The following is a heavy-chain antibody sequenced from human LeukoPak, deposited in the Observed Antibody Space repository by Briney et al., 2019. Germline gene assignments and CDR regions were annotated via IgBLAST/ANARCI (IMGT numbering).Heavy chain of an antibody. J-gene: IGHJ4*02. D-gene: IGHD2-15*01. CDR1: GFTISSYW. Sequence: QAGGSLRLSCAASGFTISSYWMIWVRQAPGKGLEWVANIKQDGSEKYYVDSVKGRFTISRDNAKNSLYLQMNSLRAEDTAVYYCARDAWGYCSGGSCYPYYFDYWGQGTLVTVSS. CDR3: ARDAWGYCSGGSCYPYYFDY. V-gene: IGHV3-7*01. CDR2: IKQDGSEK.